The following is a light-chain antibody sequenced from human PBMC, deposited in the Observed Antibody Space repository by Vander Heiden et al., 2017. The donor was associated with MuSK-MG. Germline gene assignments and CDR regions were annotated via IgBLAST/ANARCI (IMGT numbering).Light chain of an antibody. CDR3: QQSYTTWT. Sequence: DIQMTQSPSSLSASVGDRVTITCRASQSISTYLNWYQQKPGKAPQLLIYTASTLQSGVPSRFSGSGSGTDFTLTISRLQPEDFANYYWQQSYTTWTFGQGTKVDIK. V-gene: IGKV1-39*01. CDR2: TAS. J-gene: IGKJ1*01. CDR1: QSISTY.